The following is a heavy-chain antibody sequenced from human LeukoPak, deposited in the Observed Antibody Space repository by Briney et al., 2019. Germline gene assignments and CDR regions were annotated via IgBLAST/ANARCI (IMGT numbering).Heavy chain of an antibody. Sequence: ASVKVSCKASGYSFINHYMHWVRQAPGQGLEWLGLISPSGDRTWYAQKFQGKFTMTRDMSTSTDYMELSSLRSDDTAVYYCARIGGSGPSRYYYYYMDVWGTGTTVTISS. D-gene: IGHD6-19*01. CDR1: GYSFINHY. V-gene: IGHV1-46*01. CDR3: ARIGGSGPSRYYYYYMDV. CDR2: ISPSGDRT. J-gene: IGHJ6*03.